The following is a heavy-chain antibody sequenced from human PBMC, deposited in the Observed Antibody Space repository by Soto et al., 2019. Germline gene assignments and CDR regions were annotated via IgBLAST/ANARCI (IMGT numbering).Heavy chain of an antibody. CDR1: GGPFSGYY. Sequence: SETLSLTCAVYGGPFSGYYWSWIRQHPGKGLERIGEINHSGSTNYGPSLKSRVTISVDKYKNQFSLKLSSVTAADTAVYYSERGPYYYGMDVWGQGNTVTVS. CDR2: INHSGST. J-gene: IGHJ6*02. V-gene: IGHV4-34*01. CDR3: ERGPYYYGMDV.